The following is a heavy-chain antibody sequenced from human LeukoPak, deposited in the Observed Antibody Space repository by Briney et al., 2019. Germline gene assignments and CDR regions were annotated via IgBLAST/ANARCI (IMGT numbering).Heavy chain of an antibody. CDR1: GFSFSSYE. Sequence: GGSLRLSCAASGFSFSSYEMNWVRQAPGKGLEWVSYISASGTTIYYADSVKGRFTISRDNAEKSLYLQMNSLRAEDTAVYYWARAATTHPLGGYDVLFDIGAKGKRAP. D-gene: IGHD3-10*02. CDR3: ARAATTHPLGGYDVLFDI. CDR2: ISASGTTI. V-gene: IGHV3-48*03. J-gene: IGHJ3*02.